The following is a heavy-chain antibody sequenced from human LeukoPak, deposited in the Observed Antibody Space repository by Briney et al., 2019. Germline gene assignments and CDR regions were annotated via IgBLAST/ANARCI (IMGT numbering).Heavy chain of an antibody. J-gene: IGHJ6*02. Sequence: ASVKVSCKASGYTFTSYDINWVRQATGQGLEWMGWMNPNSGNTGYAQKFQGRVTMTRNTSISTAYMELSSLRSEDTAVYYCARGKLELRTYYYYGMDVWGQGTTVTVSS. CDR2: MNPNSGNT. CDR1: GYTFTSYD. V-gene: IGHV1-8*01. CDR3: ARGKLELRTYYYYGMDV. D-gene: IGHD1-7*01.